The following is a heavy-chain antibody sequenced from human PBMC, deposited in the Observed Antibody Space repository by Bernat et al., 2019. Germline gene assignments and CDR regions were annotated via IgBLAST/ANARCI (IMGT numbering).Heavy chain of an antibody. CDR1: GGSISSSSYY. J-gene: IGHJ6*02. CDR3: ASEEWLRHRKNYYYYDGMDV. V-gene: IGHV4-39*07. Sequence: QLQLQESGPGLVKPSETLSLTCTVSGGSISSSSYYWGWIRQPPGKGLAWIGSIYYSGSTYYNPSLKSRVTISVDTSKTQFSLKLSSVTAADTAVYYCASEEWLRHRKNYYYYDGMDVWGQGTTVTVSS. D-gene: IGHD5-12*01. CDR2: IYYSGST.